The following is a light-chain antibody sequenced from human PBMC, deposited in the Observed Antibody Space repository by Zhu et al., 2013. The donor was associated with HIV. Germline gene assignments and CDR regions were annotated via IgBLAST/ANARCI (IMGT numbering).Light chain of an antibody. CDR1: QSVGRK. CDR2: DAS. V-gene: IGKV3-15*01. CDR3: QQHSDWPQVT. J-gene: IGKJ3*01. Sequence: EIVMTQSPDTLYVSPGERATLSCRGSQSVGRKLAWYQQKLGQPPSLLIYDASTRATGVPARFSGSGSGTEFTLTIYSLQSEDFAVYFCQQHSDWPQVTFGPGTKWISN.